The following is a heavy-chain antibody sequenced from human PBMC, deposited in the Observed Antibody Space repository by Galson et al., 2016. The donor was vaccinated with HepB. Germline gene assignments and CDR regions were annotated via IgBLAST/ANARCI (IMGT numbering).Heavy chain of an antibody. D-gene: IGHD2-8*01. Sequence: SVKVSCKVSGYTLTELSIHWVRQAPGKGLEWMGGFDPEEGETNYAQKFQGRVTMTEDTSTDTAYMELSSLRSEDTAVYYCVIESFGIDCTTGTGPSGMDVWGQGTTVTVSS. CDR3: VIESFGIDCTTGTGPSGMDV. CDR2: FDPEEGET. J-gene: IGHJ6*02. CDR1: GYTLTELS. V-gene: IGHV1-24*01.